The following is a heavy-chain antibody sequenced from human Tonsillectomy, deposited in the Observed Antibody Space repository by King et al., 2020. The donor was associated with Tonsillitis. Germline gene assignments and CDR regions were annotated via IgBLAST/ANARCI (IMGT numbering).Heavy chain of an antibody. CDR2: IYHSGST. V-gene: IGHV4-30-2*01. CDR3: ARYRGAYGDYFDY. CDR1: GGSISSGGYS. Sequence: LQLQESGSGLVKPSQTLSLTCAVSGGSISSGGYSWSWIRQPPGKGLEWIGYIYHSGSTYYNTSLKSRVTISVDRTKNQFSLKLSSVTAADTAGYYCARYRGAYGDYFDYWGQGTLVT. J-gene: IGHJ4*02. D-gene: IGHD4-17*01.